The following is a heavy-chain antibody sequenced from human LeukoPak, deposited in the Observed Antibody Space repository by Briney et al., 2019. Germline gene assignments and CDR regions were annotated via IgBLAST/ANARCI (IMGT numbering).Heavy chain of an antibody. V-gene: IGHV3-7*01. CDR3: AGRSGSFDC. CDR1: GFTLTSYW. Sequence: GGSLRLSCAASGFTLTSYWMSWVRQAPGKGLEWVANIDQDGSEKNYVDSVKGRFTISRDNAKNSLYLQLNSLRAEDTAVYYCAGRSGSFDCWGQGTLVTVSS. D-gene: IGHD3-10*01. J-gene: IGHJ4*02. CDR2: IDQDGSEK.